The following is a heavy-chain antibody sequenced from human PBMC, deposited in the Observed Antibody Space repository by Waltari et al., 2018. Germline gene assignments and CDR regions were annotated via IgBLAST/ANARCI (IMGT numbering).Heavy chain of an antibody. CDR3: ARVKGGIFED. V-gene: IGHV6-1*01. D-gene: IGHD1-26*01. CDR2: TYYRSKWSN. Sequence: QVHLQQSGPGLVQPSQILSLTCAISGATVSSNSVTWHWVRQSPSRGLERLGRTYYRSKWSNDYAVSVKSRLTINPDTSNNQFSLQLNSVTPEDTAVYYCARVKGGIFEDWGQGTLVTVSS. J-gene: IGHJ4*02. CDR1: GATVSSNSVT.